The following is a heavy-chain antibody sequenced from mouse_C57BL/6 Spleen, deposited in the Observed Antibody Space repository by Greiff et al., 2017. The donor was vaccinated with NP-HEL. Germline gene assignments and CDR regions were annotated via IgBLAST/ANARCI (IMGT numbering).Heavy chain of an antibody. J-gene: IGHJ4*01. CDR2: ISDGGSYT. V-gene: IGHV5-4*03. CDR3: ARVYYSNYGAMDY. D-gene: IGHD2-5*01. CDR1: GFTFSSYA. Sequence: EVKLVESGGGLVKPGGSLKLSCAASGFTFSSYAMSWVRQTPEKRLEWVATISDGGSYTYYPDNVKGRFTISRDNAKNNLYLQMSHLKSEDTAMYYCARVYYSNYGAMDYWGQGTSVTVSS.